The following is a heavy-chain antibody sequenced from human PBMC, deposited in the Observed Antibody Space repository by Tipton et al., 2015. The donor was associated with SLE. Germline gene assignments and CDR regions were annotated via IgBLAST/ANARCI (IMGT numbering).Heavy chain of an antibody. CDR3: ARLGGSGTAFDV. CDR2: IYQSGST. J-gene: IGHJ3*01. CDR1: GYSIRSGYY. V-gene: IGHV4-38-2*02. Sequence: TLSLTCTVSGYSIRSGYYWGWIRQSPGKGLEWTGSIYQSGSTYYKPSLRSRVTISVDTSKNQFSLNLTSVTASDTAVYYCARLGGSGTAFDVWGQGTLVTVSA. D-gene: IGHD3-10*01.